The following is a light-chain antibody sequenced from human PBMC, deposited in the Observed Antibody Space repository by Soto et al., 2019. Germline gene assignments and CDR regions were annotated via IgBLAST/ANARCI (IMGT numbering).Light chain of an antibody. CDR3: AVWDGSLNAWV. V-gene: IGLV1-44*01. CDR2: NND. CDR1: SYNIGRDA. Sequence: QSVLTQPPSASATPGQGVTISCSGSSYNIGRDAVTWYQQLPGSAPKLLIYNNDQRPSGVPDRFSGSSSGTSASLAISGLQSGDEADYHCAVWDGSLNAWVFGGGTKLTVL. J-gene: IGLJ3*02.